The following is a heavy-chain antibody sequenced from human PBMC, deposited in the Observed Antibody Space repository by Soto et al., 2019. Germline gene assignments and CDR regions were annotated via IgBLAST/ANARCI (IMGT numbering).Heavy chain of an antibody. J-gene: IGHJ4*02. CDR2: ISSGSSFI. V-gene: IGHV3-21*01. CDR1: GFTFSSYG. CDR3: ARVALGTYYGSDFDS. D-gene: IGHD1-26*01. Sequence: PGGSLRLSCAASGFTFSSYGMSWVRQAPGKGLEWVSSISSGSSFIYYADSMKGRFTISRDNAKNSLYLQMNSLRAEDTAVYYCARVALGTYYGSDFDSWRQGTLVTVSS.